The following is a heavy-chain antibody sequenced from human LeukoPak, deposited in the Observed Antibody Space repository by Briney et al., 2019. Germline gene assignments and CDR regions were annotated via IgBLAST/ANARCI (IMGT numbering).Heavy chain of an antibody. V-gene: IGHV6-1*01. CDR3: ARGVRWELRTIKIYYFNY. CDR2: TYYRSKWYN. D-gene: IGHD1-26*01. CDR1: GDSVSSNSAA. J-gene: IGHJ4*02. Sequence: SQTLSLTCAISGDSVSSNSAAWNWIRQSPSRGLEWLGRTYYRSKWYNDYAVSVKSRITINPDTSKNQFSLKLSSVTAADTAVYYCARGVRWELRTIKIYYFNYWGQGTLVTVSS.